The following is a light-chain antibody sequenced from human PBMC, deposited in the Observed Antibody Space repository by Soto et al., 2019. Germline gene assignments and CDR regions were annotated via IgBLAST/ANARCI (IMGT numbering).Light chain of an antibody. V-gene: IGLV2-14*01. Sequence: QSVLTQSASVSGSPGQSMTISCTGTSSDVGGYNYVSWYQQHPGKAPKLIIYDVSNRPSGVSTRFSGSKSGNTASLTISGLQAEDEADYSCSSYTSTNSWVFGGGTKLTVL. CDR2: DVS. CDR3: SSYTSTNSWV. J-gene: IGLJ3*02. CDR1: SSDVGGYNY.